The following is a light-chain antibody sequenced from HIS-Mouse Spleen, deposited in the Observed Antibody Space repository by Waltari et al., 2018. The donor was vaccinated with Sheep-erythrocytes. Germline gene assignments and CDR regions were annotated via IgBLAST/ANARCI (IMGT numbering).Light chain of an antibody. V-gene: IGLV3-10*01. CDR3: YSTDSSGNHRV. CDR1: ALPKKS. CDR2: EDS. Sequence: SYELTQPPSVSVSPGQTARITCSGDALPKKSAYWYPQKSGQAPVLVIYEDSKRPSGIPERFSGSSSGTMATLTISGAQVEDEADYYCYSTDSSGNHRVFGRGTKLTVL. J-gene: IGLJ3*02.